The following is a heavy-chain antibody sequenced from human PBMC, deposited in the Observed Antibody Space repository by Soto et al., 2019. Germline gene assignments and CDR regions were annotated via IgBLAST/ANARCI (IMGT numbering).Heavy chain of an antibody. Sequence: SETLSLTCTVSGGSISSGDYYWSWIRQPPGKGLEWIGYIYYSGSTYYNPSLKSRVTISVDTSKNQFSLKLSSVTAADTAVYYCARDVNCYDSHLRNDYYHSMDDWGQGTPVTVSS. V-gene: IGHV4-30-4*01. CDR3: ARDVNCYDSHLRNDYYHSMDD. J-gene: IGHJ6*02. CDR1: GGSISSGDYY. CDR2: IYYSGST. D-gene: IGHD5-12*01.